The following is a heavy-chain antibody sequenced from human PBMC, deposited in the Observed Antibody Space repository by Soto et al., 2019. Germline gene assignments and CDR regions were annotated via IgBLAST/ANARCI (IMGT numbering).Heavy chain of an antibody. CDR1: GFTFSSYS. J-gene: IGHJ4*02. Sequence: GSLRLSCAVSGFTFSSYSMNWVRQAPGKGLEWVSPISSSTSYIYYADSVKGRFTISRDNAKKSLYLQMNSLRAEHTAVYYCARDWVNCGGDCSSDYFFDYWGQGILVTVSS. CDR3: ARDWVNCGGDCSSDYFFDY. CDR2: ISSSTSYI. D-gene: IGHD2-21*02. V-gene: IGHV3-21*01.